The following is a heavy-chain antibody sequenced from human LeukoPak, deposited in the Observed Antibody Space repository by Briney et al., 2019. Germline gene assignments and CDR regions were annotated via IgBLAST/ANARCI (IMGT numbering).Heavy chain of an antibody. CDR2: IKQDGSEK. J-gene: IGHJ3*02. CDR3: ARVDSGSSVGAFDI. CDR1: GFTFSSYW. D-gene: IGHD1-26*01. V-gene: IGHV3-7*03. Sequence: PGGSLRLSCAASGFTFSSYWMSWVRQAPGKGLEWVANIKQDGSEKYYVDSVKGRFTISRDNAKNSLYLQMNSLRAEDTALYYCARVDSGSSVGAFDIWGQGTMVTVSS.